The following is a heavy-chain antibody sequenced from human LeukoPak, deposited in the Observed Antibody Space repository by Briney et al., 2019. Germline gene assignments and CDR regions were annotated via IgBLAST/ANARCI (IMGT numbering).Heavy chain of an antibody. D-gene: IGHD3-10*01. CDR3: AIVGGSVLLWFGESTYFDY. CDR1: GGSISSYY. J-gene: IGHJ4*02. Sequence: PSETLSLTCTVSGGSISSYYWSWIRQPPGKGLEWIGYIYYSGSTNYNPSLKSRVIISVDTSKNQFSLKLSSVTAADTAVYYCAIVGGSVLLWFGESTYFDYWGQGTLVTVSS. CDR2: IYYSGST. V-gene: IGHV4-59*12.